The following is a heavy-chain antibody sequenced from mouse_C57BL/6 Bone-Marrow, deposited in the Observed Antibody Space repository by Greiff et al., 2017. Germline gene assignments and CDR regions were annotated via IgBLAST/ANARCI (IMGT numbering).Heavy chain of an antibody. Sequence: DVKLVESGGGLVQPGGSLSLSCAASGFTFTDYYMSWVRQPPGKALEWLGFIRNKANGYTTEYSASVKGRFTISRDNSQSILYLQMNALGAEDSATYYCARWGFAYWGQGTLVTVSA. CDR1: GFTFTDYY. J-gene: IGHJ3*01. CDR3: ARWGFAY. V-gene: IGHV7-3*01. CDR2: IRNKANGYTT.